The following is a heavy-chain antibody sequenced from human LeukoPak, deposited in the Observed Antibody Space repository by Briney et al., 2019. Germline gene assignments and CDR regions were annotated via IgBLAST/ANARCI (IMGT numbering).Heavy chain of an antibody. CDR1: GFTFSSYG. J-gene: IGHJ4*02. V-gene: IGHV3-30*02. Sequence: GGSLRLSCAASGFTFSSYGMHWVRQAPGKGLEWVAFIRYDGSNKYYADSVKGRFTISRDNSKNTLYLQMNSLRAEDTAVYYCAKAQQWLVLSYFDYWGQGTLVTVSS. CDR3: AKAQQWLVLSYFDY. CDR2: IRYDGSNK. D-gene: IGHD6-19*01.